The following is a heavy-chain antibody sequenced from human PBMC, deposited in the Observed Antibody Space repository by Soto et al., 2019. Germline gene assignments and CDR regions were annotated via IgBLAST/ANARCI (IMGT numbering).Heavy chain of an antibody. CDR3: ARSKAYCGGDCYDYGMDV. D-gene: IGHD2-21*01. CDR1: GFTFSSYG. J-gene: IGHJ6*02. Sequence: QVQLVESGGGVVQPGRSLRLSCAASGFTFSSYGMHWVRQAPGKGLEWVAVIWYDGSNKYYADSVKGRFTISRDNXKXTXXLQMNSLRAEDTAVYYCARSKAYCGGDCYDYGMDVWGQGTTVTVSS. CDR2: IWYDGSNK. V-gene: IGHV3-33*01.